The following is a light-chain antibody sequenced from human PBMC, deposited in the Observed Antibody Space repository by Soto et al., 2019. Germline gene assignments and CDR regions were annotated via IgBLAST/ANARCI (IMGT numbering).Light chain of an antibody. J-gene: IGLJ2*01. CDR1: SSNIGARYE. V-gene: IGLV1-40*01. CDR2: EDI. Sequence: QSALTQPPSVSGAPGQTVTISCTGSSSNIGARYEVHWYQQLPGTAPKLLIYEDIKRPSGIPDRFSGSKSVASASLAITGLLSEDEAEYYCQSYDSSLSGVVVGGGTQGTV. CDR3: QSYDSSLSGVV.